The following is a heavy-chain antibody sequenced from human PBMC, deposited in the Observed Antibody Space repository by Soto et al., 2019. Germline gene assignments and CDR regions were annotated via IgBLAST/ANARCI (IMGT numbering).Heavy chain of an antibody. CDR2: IKTKPDDGTI. V-gene: IGHV3-15*01. CDR1: GLICSDVW. CDR3: TTSNLGVDF. Sequence: WGSLRLSCAASGLICSDVWMTWVRQAPGKGLEWVGRIKTKPDDGTIDYAAPVRGRFTISRDDSKNTLYLQMTSLTPDDTGVYYCTTSNLGVDFWGPGTLVTVSS. J-gene: IGHJ4*02. D-gene: IGHD1-1*01.